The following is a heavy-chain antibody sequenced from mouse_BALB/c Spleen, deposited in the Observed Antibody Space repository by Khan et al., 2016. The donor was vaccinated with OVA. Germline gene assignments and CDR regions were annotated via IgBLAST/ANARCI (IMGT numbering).Heavy chain of an antibody. CDR2: IDPSDSET. CDR3: ERRKKYGYDRSWFAY. CDR1: GYTFTSYW. V-gene: IGHV1-61*01. D-gene: IGHD2-2*01. Sequence: QVQLQQPGAELVRPGASVKLSCKASGYTFTSYWMNWVKQRPGHGLEWIGRIDPSDSETHYNQIFKDKATLTVDTSSTTAYMQLSSLTSEDSAVYYCERRKKYGYDRSWFAYWGQGTLVTVSA. J-gene: IGHJ3*01.